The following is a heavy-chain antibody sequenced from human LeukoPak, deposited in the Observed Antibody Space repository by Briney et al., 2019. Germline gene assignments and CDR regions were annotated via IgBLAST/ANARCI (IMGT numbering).Heavy chain of an antibody. CDR1: GYTFTDDY. D-gene: IGHD5-12*01. V-gene: IGHV1-2*02. CDR3: ARDVWGHIDERAVMDV. J-gene: IGHJ6*02. CDR2: MNPKNGDT. Sequence: AASVRVSCKASGYTFTDDYMHWVRQAPGQGLEWMGWMNPKNGDTNCAQKFQGRVTMTRDTSISTAYMELRRLRFDDTAMYYCARDVWGHIDERAVMDVWGQGTMVTVSS.